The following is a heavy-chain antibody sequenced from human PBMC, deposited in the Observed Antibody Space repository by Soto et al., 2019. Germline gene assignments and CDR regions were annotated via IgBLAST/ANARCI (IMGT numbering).Heavy chain of an antibody. J-gene: IGHJ3*02. V-gene: IGHV3-7*04. Sequence: PGGSLRLSCAASGFTFSTYWMSWVRQAPGKGLEWVANIKPDGSEKWYVDSVKGRFTISRDNAKNSLYLQMISLRVDDTAMYYSVRGDFHDTTGPFSDAFDIWGQGTMVTVSS. CDR3: VRGDFHDTTGPFSDAFDI. D-gene: IGHD1-1*01. CDR2: IKPDGSEK. CDR1: GFTFSTYW.